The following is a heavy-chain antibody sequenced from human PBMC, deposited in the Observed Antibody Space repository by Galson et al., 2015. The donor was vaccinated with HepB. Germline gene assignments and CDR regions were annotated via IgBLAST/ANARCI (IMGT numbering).Heavy chain of an antibody. D-gene: IGHD5-12*01. CDR1: GFTFGDYA. CDR3: TGGYTDY. CDR2: IRSKAYGGTT. Sequence: SLRLSCAASGFTFGDYAMSWVRQAPGKGLEWVGFIRSKAYGGTTEYAASVKGRFTISRDDSKSIAYLQMSSLKTEDTAVYYCTGGYTDYWGQGTLVTVSS. V-gene: IGHV3-49*04. J-gene: IGHJ4*02.